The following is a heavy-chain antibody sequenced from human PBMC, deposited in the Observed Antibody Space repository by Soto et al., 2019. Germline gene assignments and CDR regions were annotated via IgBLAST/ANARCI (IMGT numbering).Heavy chain of an antibody. CDR2: IYSGGST. CDR3: ARGSDDSSGYYYPPYYYYGMDV. Sequence: PGGSLRLSCAAAGFTVSSNYMSWVRQAPGKGLEWVSVIYSGGSTYYADSVKGRFTISRDNSKNTLYLQMNSLRAEDTAVYYCARGSDDSSGYYYPPYYYYGMDVWGQGTTVTVSS. V-gene: IGHV3-53*01. CDR1: GFTVSSNY. J-gene: IGHJ6*02. D-gene: IGHD3-22*01.